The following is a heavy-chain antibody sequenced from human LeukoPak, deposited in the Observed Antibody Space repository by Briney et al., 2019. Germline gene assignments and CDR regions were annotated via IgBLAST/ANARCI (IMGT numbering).Heavy chain of an antibody. Sequence: ASVKVSCKASGYSFSSYGMSWMRQAPGQGLEWMGWITVYNGNTNHAQKFQGRINLPTDTSTSTAYMELRSLRSDDTAVYYCARAPLPYVSGNYIQTWFDPWGQGTLVTVSS. CDR1: GYSFSSYG. V-gene: IGHV1-18*01. CDR2: ITVYNGNT. CDR3: ARAPLPYVSGNYIQTWFDP. D-gene: IGHD3-10*01. J-gene: IGHJ5*02.